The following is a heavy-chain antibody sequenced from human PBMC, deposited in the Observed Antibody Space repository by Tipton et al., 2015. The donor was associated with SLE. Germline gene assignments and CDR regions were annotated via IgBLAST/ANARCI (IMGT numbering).Heavy chain of an antibody. CDR1: GASIGNYY. Sequence: TLSLTCTASGASIGNYYWTWIRQPAGKGLEWIGRVYATGTTNYNPTPQSRVTMSIDTSTNQFSLNLMSVTAADSAVYYCTRGSPGRSGRDFKDYLYGMDVWGQGTTVTVS. CDR3: TRGSPGRSGRDFKDYLYGMDV. J-gene: IGHJ6*02. CDR2: VYATGTT. D-gene: IGHD3-10*01. V-gene: IGHV4-4*07.